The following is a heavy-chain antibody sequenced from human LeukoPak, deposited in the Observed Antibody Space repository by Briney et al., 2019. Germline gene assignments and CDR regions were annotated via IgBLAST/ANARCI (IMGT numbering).Heavy chain of an antibody. CDR1: GYTFTSYD. D-gene: IGHD2-2*01. Sequence: GASLRVSCTASGYTFTSYDINWVRQAPGQGLEWMGWMNPNSGNTGYAQKFQGRVTMTRNTSKSTAYMELNSLRSEDTAVYYCARGRGGSYAELDYWGQGTLVTVSS. CDR3: ARGRGGSYAELDY. V-gene: IGHV1-8*01. J-gene: IGHJ4*02. CDR2: MNPNSGNT.